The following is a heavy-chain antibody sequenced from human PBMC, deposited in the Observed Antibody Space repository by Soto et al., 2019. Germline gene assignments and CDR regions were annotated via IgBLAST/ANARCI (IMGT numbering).Heavy chain of an antibody. J-gene: IGHJ4*02. CDR1: GGYISGSY. Sequence: SETLSLTCTVSGGYISGSYWTWIRQPAGKGLEWIGQIFVTGATNYNPSLKGRVAMSIDTSKKPFSLTLTSVTSADTAVYYCARHPPSIAGPIDYWAQGNLVTVSS. V-gene: IGHV4-4*07. CDR3: ARHPPSIAGPIDY. D-gene: IGHD1-1*01. CDR2: IFVTGAT.